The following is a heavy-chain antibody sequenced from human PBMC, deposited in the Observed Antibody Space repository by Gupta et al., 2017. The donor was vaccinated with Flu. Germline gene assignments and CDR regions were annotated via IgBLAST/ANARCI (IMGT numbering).Heavy chain of an antibody. Sequence: VQLVESGGGVVQPGRSLRLSCAASGFPFSSYGMHWVRQAPGKGLEWVAVRSYDGSNQWVVDSGRGRFTISRDNSKNTLYLQMNSLRPEDTAVYYCAKGGLHNWNYDGGYGGQGTLVTVSA. CDR1: GFPFSSYG. D-gene: IGHD1-7*01. J-gene: IGHJ4*02. CDR2: RSYDGSNQ. CDR3: AKGGLHNWNYDGGY. V-gene: IGHV3-30*18.